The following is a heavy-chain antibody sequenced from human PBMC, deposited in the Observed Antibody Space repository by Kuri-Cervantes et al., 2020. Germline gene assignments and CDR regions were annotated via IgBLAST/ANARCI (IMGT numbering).Heavy chain of an antibody. J-gene: IGHJ4*02. CDR2: TYYRSKWYN. Sequence: SETLSLTYAISGDSVSSNSAAWNWIRQSPSRGLEWLGRTYYRSKWYNDYAVSVKSRITINPDTSKNQFSLQPNSVTPEDTAVYYCARGRRFLEWLLYDYWGQGTLVTVSS. CDR3: ARGRRFLEWLLYDY. V-gene: IGHV6-1*01. D-gene: IGHD3-3*01. CDR1: GDSVSSNSAA.